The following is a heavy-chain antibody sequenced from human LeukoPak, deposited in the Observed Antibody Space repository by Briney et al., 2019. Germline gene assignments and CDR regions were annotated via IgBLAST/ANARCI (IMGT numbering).Heavy chain of an antibody. J-gene: IGHJ4*02. CDR1: GGSFSGYY. V-gene: IGHV4-34*01. D-gene: IGHD4-17*01. CDR3: ARVGTVTTEAGY. CDR2: INHSGST. Sequence: SETLSLTCAVYGGSFSGYYWSWIRQPPGKGLEWIGEINHSGSTNYNPSLKSRVTISVDTSKNQFSLKLSSVTAADTAVYYCARVGTVTTEAGYWGQGTLVTVSS.